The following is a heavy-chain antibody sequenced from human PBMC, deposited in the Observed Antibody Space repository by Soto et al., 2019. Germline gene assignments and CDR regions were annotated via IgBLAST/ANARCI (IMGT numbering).Heavy chain of an antibody. J-gene: IGHJ4*02. V-gene: IGHV3-48*03. D-gene: IGHD1-26*01. CDR1: GFTFSSYE. CDR3: ARPSGSSGYFDY. Sequence: GGSLRLSCAASGFTFSSYEMNWVRQAPGKGLEWVSYISSSGSTIYYADSVKGRFTISRDNAKNSLYLQMNSLRAEDTAVYYCARPSGSSGYFDYWGQGTLVTVSS. CDR2: ISSSGSTI.